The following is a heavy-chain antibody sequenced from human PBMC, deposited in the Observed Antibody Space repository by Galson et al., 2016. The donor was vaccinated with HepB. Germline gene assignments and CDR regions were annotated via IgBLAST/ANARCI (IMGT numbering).Heavy chain of an antibody. CDR2: ISSSSSYI. V-gene: IGHV3-21*01. CDR3: ARPLEGWLQFEYFDP. D-gene: IGHD5-24*01. Sequence: SLRLSCAASGFTFSSYSMNWVRQAPGKGLEWVSSISSSSSYIYYADSVKGRFTISRDNAKNSLYLQMNSLRAEDTAVYYCARPLEGWLQFEYFDPWGQGTLVTVSS. J-gene: IGHJ5*02. CDR1: GFTFSSYS.